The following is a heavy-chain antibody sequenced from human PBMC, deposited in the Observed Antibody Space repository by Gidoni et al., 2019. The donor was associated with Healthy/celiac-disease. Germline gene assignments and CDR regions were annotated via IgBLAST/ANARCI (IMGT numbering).Heavy chain of an antibody. J-gene: IGHJ6*02. CDR1: CGAFSGYY. CDR3: ARGRCLEWLSSYYYYCYGMDV. D-gene: IGHD3-3*01. V-gene: IGHV4-34*01. CDR2: INHSGST. Sequence: QVQLQQSGAGRLKPSETLSPTCAVYCGAFSGYYWSWIRQPPGKGLEWIGEINHSGSTNSNPSLKSRVTISVDTSKNQFSLKLSSVTAADTAVYYCARGRCLEWLSSYYYYCYGMDVWGQGTTVTFSS.